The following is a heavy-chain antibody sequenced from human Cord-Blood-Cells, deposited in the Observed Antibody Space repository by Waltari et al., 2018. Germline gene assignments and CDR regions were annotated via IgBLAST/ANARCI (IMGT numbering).Heavy chain of an antibody. CDR3: ARKLLRFLEWLLYYYYYMDV. CDR1: GGSFSGYY. CDR2: INHSGST. V-gene: IGHV4-34*01. D-gene: IGHD3-3*01. Sequence: QVQLQQWGAGLLKPSETLSLTCAVYGGSFSGYYWSWIRQPPGKGLEWIGEINHSGSTNYNPSLKSRVTISVDTSKNQFSLKLSSVTAADTAVYYCARKLLRFLEWLLYYYYYMDVWGKGTTVTVSS. J-gene: IGHJ6*03.